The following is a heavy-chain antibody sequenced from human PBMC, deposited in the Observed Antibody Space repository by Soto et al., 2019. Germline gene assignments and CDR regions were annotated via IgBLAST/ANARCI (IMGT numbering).Heavy chain of an antibody. V-gene: IGHV4-59*01. CDR2: IYYSGST. J-gene: IGHJ4*02. D-gene: IGHD1-1*01. CDR1: GGSISSYY. CDR3: ARSSTSGNPTDY. Sequence: PSETLSLTCTVSGGSISSYYWSWIRQPPGKGLEWIGYIYYSGSTNYNPSLKSRVTISVDTSKNQFSLKLSSVTAADTAVYYCARSSTSGNPTDYWGQGTLVTVSS.